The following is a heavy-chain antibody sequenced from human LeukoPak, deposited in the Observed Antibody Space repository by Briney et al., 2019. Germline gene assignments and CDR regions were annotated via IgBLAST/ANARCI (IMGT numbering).Heavy chain of an antibody. CDR1: GFTFSSYA. CDR2: ISYRGSNK. J-gene: IGHJ4*02. CDR3: ARGAHYDDYGGGYFDY. Sequence: GGSLRLSCAASGFTFSSYAMHWVRQAPGKGLEWVAVISYRGSNKYYTDSVKGRFTISRDNPKNTLYLQMNSLRPEDTAVYYCARGAHYDDYGGGYFDYWGQGTLVTVSS. D-gene: IGHD4-23*01. V-gene: IGHV3-30*04.